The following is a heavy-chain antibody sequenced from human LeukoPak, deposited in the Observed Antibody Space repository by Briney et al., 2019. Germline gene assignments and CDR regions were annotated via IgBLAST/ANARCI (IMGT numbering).Heavy chain of an antibody. D-gene: IGHD5-18*01. Sequence: GGSLRLSCAASGFTFSSYGMHWVRQAPGKGLEWVAVISYDGSNKYYADSVKGRFTMSRDNSKNTLYLQMNSLRAEDTAVYYCAKDTAMVSGYFDYWGQGTLVTVSS. CDR3: AKDTAMVSGYFDY. J-gene: IGHJ4*02. V-gene: IGHV3-30*18. CDR1: GFTFSSYG. CDR2: ISYDGSNK.